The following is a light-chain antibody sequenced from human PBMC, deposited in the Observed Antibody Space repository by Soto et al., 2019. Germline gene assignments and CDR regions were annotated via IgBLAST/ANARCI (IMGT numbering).Light chain of an antibody. Sequence: EIVLTQSPGTLSLSPGERATLSCRASQSVSSDYLAWYQQKPGQAPRLLISGASIRATGIPDRFSGSGSGTDFTLTIIRPEPEDFAVYYCQQYGTSPYTFGQGTKLEIK. CDR3: QQYGTSPYT. CDR2: GAS. V-gene: IGKV3-20*01. J-gene: IGKJ2*01. CDR1: QSVSSDY.